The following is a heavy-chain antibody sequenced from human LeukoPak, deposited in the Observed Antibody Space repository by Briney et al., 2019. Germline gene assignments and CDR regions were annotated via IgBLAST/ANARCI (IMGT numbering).Heavy chain of an antibody. CDR3: ARLWGRITTVTTHEDY. D-gene: IGHD4-17*01. CDR1: GGSFSGYY. Sequence: KASETLSLTCAVYGGSFSGYYWSWIRQPPGKGLEWIGEINHSGSTNYNPSLKSRVTISVDTSRNQFSLKLSSVTAADTAVYYCARLWGRITTVTTHEDYWGQGTLVTVSS. V-gene: IGHV4-34*01. J-gene: IGHJ4*02. CDR2: INHSGST.